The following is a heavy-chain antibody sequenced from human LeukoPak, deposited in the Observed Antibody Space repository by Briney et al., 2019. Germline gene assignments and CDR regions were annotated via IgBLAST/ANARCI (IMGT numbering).Heavy chain of an antibody. CDR1: GFTFSSYE. CDR2: ISSSGSTI. Sequence: GGSLRLSCAASGFTFSSYEMNWVRQAPGKGLEWVSYISSSGSTIYYADSVKGRFTISRDDAKNSLYLQMNSLGAEDTAVYYCARDPQHSVAGPLIDYWGQGTLVTVSS. J-gene: IGHJ4*02. CDR3: ARDPQHSVAGPLIDY. V-gene: IGHV3-48*03. D-gene: IGHD6-19*01.